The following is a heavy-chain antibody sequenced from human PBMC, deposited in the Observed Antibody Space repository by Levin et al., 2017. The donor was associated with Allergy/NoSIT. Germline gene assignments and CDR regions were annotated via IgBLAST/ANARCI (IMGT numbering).Heavy chain of an antibody. Sequence: PGGSLRLSCAASGFTFSSYAMSWVRQAPGKGLEWVSAISGSGGSTYYADSVKGRFTISRDNSKNTLYLQMNSLRAEDTAVYYCAKDSSLGLVSNWFDPWGQGTLVTVSS. CDR2: ISGSGGST. CDR3: AKDSSLGLVSNWFDP. V-gene: IGHV3-23*01. CDR1: GFTFSSYA. D-gene: IGHD6-19*01. J-gene: IGHJ5*02.